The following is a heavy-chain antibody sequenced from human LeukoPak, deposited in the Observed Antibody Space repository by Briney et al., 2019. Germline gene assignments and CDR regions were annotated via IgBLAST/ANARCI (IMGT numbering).Heavy chain of an antibody. V-gene: IGHV1-46*01. J-gene: IGHJ3*02. CDR2: INPGGGII. CDR1: ENLLTSHH. CDR3: AGQEQQENHLNGLSI. Sequence: ASVKVSCKADENLLTSHHIHWVRQAPGQGLEWMGIINPGGGIISYAQKFLARVTMTRDTSTSTVMELSNLSSEDTAVYYCAGQEQQENHLNGLSIWGQGTMVTVS. D-gene: IGHD1/OR15-1a*01.